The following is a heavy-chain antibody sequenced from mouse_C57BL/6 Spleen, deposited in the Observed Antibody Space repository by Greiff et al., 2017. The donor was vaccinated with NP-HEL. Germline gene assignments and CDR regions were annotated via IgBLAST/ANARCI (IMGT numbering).Heavy chain of an antibody. CDR2: IDPETGGT. D-gene: IGHD4-1*01. J-gene: IGHJ4*01. CDR1: GYTFTDYE. CDR3: TRWQLTGKMDYAMDY. V-gene: IGHV1-15*01. Sequence: QVHVKQSGAELVRPGASVTLSCKASGYTFTDYEMHWVKQTPVHGLEWIGAIDPETGGTAYNQKFKGKAILTADKSSSTAYMELRSLTSEDSAVYYCTRWQLTGKMDYAMDYWGQGTSVTVSS.